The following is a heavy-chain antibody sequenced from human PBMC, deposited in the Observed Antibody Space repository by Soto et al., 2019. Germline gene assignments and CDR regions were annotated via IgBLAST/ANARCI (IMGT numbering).Heavy chain of an antibody. CDR3: AKPGSHSYLQH. CDR1: GLTFSSYA. CDR2: MGGSGGSA. Sequence: PGLSLRVSWAVLGLTFSSYAVNWIRQPPGKGLEWVSAMGGSGGSAYYADSWKCRFSISRYTAKDTLYLHMNSLRAEDTAVYYCAKPGSHSYLQHWGQGTLVTVSS. J-gene: IGHJ1*01. D-gene: IGHD1-26*01. V-gene: IGHV3-23*01.